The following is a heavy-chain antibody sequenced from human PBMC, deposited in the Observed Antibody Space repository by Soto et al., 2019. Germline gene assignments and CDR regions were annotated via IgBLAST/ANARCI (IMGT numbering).Heavy chain of an antibody. CDR3: ARGWGYFDSSGFPYLYAMDV. CDR2: IKEDGSEK. V-gene: IGHV3-7*01. J-gene: IGHJ6*02. D-gene: IGHD3-22*01. Sequence: GSLRRSCAAXGFTFSTYWMSWVRQAPGKGLEWVANIKEDGSEKYYVDSVEGRFTISRDNAKNSLYLQMTSLRAEDTALYYCARGWGYFDSSGFPYLYAMDVWGQGTTVTVSS. CDR1: GFTFSTYW.